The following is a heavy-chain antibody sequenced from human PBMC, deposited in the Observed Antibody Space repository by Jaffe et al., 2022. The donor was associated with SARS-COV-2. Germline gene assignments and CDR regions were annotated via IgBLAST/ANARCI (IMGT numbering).Heavy chain of an antibody. V-gene: IGHV4-34*01. J-gene: IGHJ4*02. Sequence: QVQLQQWGAGLLKPSETLSLTCAVYGGSFSGYYWSWIRQPPGKGLEWIGEINHSGSTNYNPSLKSRVTISVDTSKNQFSLKLSSVTAADTAVYYCARGFTAVAGGPFDYWGQGTLVTVSS. CDR2: INHSGST. D-gene: IGHD6-19*01. CDR3: ARGFTAVAGGPFDY. CDR1: GGSFSGYY.